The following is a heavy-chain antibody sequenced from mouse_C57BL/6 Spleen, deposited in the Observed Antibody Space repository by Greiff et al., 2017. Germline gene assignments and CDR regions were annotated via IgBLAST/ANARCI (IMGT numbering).Heavy chain of an antibody. V-gene: IGHV10-1*01. CDR1: GFSFNTYA. J-gene: IGHJ3*01. CDR3: VRYSNYEAWFAY. Sequence: EVMLVESGGGLVQPKGSLKLSCAASGFSFNTYAMNWVRQAPGKGLEWVARIRSKSNNYATYYADSVKDRFTISRDDSESMLYLQMNNLKTEDTAMYYCVRYSNYEAWFAYWGQGTLVTVSA. CDR2: IRSKSNNYAT. D-gene: IGHD2-5*01.